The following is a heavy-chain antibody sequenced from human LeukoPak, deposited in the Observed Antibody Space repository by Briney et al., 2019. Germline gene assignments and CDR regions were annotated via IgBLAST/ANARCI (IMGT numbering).Heavy chain of an antibody. CDR3: ARTRGYLDY. CDR1: GGTFSSYA. CDR2: IIPIFGTA. Sequence: SVKVSCKASGGTFSSYALSWVRQAPGQGLEWMGRIIPIFGTANYAQKFQGRVTITTDKSTSTAYLELSSLRSEDTAVYYCARTRGYLDYWGQGTLVTVSS. V-gene: IGHV1-69*05. J-gene: IGHJ4*02. D-gene: IGHD5-12*01.